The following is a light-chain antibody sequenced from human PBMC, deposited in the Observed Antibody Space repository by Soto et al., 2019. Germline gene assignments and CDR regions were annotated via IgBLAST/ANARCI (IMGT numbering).Light chain of an antibody. CDR2: DAS. CDR1: QSVSSY. Sequence: EIVLTHSPATLSLSPWEIATFSCGASQSVSSYLAWYQQKPGQAPRLLIYDASNRATGIPARFSGSGSGTDFTLIISSLEPEDFAVYYCQQRSNWPSITFGQGTRLEIK. V-gene: IGKV3-11*01. J-gene: IGKJ5*01. CDR3: QQRSNWPSIT.